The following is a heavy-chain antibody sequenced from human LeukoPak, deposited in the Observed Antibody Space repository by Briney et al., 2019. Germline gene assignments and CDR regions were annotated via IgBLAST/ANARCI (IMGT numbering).Heavy chain of an antibody. CDR2: IYTSGST. CDR1: GGSISSGSYY. Sequence: SETLSLTCTVSGGSISSGSYYWSWIRRPAGKGLEWIGRIYTSGSTNYNPSLKSRVTISVDTSKNQFSLKLSSVTAADTAVYYCARGGQWQLFDYWGQGTLVTVSS. D-gene: IGHD6-19*01. J-gene: IGHJ4*02. CDR3: ARGGQWQLFDY. V-gene: IGHV4-61*02.